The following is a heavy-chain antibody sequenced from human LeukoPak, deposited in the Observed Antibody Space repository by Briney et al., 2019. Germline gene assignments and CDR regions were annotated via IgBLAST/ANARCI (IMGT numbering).Heavy chain of an antibody. J-gene: IGHJ6*03. CDR3: ARDRDSSRWYDLPYYYYMDV. CDR1: GYTFTSYY. V-gene: IGHV1-46*01. CDR2: INPSGGST. Sequence: ASVKVSCKASGYTFTSYYMHWVRQAPGQGLEWMGIINPSGGSTSYAQKFQGRVTMTRDTSTSTVYMELSSLRSEDTAVYYCARDRDSSRWYDLPYYYYMDVWGKGTTVTVS. D-gene: IGHD6-13*01.